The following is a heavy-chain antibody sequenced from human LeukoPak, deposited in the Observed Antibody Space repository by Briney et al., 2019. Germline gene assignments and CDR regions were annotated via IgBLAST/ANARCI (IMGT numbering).Heavy chain of an antibody. CDR2: IYYSGST. Sequence: GTLRLSCAASGFTFSSNGMSWVRQPPGKGLEWIGNIYYSGSTYDNPSLKSRVTISVDTSKNQFSLKLSSVTAADTAVYYCAREVAGTPFIDYWGQGTLVTVSS. CDR1: GFTFSSNGM. V-gene: IGHV4-39*07. J-gene: IGHJ4*02. CDR3: AREVAGTPFIDY. D-gene: IGHD1-14*01.